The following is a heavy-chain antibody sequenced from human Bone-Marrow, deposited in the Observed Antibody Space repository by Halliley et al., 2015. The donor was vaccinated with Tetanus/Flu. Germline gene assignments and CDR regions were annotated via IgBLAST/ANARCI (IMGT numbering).Heavy chain of an antibody. CDR1: GYTFTSYG. Sequence: QMQLVQSGAEVKKPGASVKVSCKASGYTFTSYGISWVRQAPGQGLEWMGWISAYNGNTNYAQKLQGRVTMTTDTSTSTAYMELRSLRSDDTAVYYCARDLGKYSSSWYDAFDIWGQGTMVTVSS. J-gene: IGHJ3*02. CDR2: ISAYNGNT. V-gene: IGHV1-18*01. D-gene: IGHD6-13*01. CDR3: ARDLGKYSSSWYDAFDI.